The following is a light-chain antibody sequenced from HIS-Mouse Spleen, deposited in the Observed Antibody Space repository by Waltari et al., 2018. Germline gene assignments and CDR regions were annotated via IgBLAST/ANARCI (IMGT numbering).Light chain of an antibody. Sequence: QSALTQPRSVSGSPGQSGTISCTGTSSDVGGYHYVSWYQQHPGKAPKLMIYDVSKRPSGVPDRFSGSKSGNTASLTISGLQAEDEADYYCCSYAGSFYVFGTGTKVTVL. CDR2: DVS. CDR1: SSDVGGYHY. CDR3: CSYAGSFYV. J-gene: IGLJ1*01. V-gene: IGLV2-11*01.